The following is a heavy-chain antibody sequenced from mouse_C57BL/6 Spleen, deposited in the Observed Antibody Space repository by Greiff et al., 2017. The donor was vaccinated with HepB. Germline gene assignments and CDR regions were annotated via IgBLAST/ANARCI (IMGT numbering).Heavy chain of an antibody. J-gene: IGHJ2*01. D-gene: IGHD1-1*01. Sequence: QVQLQQPGAELVMPGASVKLSCKASGYTFTSYWMHWVKQRPGQGLEWIGEIDPSDSYTNYNQKFKGKSTLTVDKSSSTAYMQLSSLTSEDSAVYYCARGNPTVVATDFDYWGQGTTLTVSS. CDR2: IDPSDSYT. V-gene: IGHV1-69*01. CDR3: ARGNPTVVATDFDY. CDR1: GYTFTSYW.